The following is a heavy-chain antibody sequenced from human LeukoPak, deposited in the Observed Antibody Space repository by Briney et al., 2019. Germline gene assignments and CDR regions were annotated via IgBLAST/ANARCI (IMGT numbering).Heavy chain of an antibody. CDR3: AIRDLSGWYDY. J-gene: IGHJ4*02. D-gene: IGHD6-19*01. V-gene: IGHV3-23*01. Sequence: PGGSLRLSCAASGFTFSSYAMSWVRQAPGKGLEWVSAISGNGGGTYYADSVKGRFTISRDNSKNTLYLQMNSLRAEDTAVYYCAIRDLSGWYDYWGQGTLVTVSS. CDR2: ISGNGGGT. CDR1: GFTFSSYA.